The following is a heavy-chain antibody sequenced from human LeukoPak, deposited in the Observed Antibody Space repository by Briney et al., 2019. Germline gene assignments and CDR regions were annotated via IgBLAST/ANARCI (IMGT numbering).Heavy chain of an antibody. V-gene: IGHV1-18*01. CDR1: CYTFTSYG. D-gene: IGHD4-17*01. CDR2: ISAYNGDT. J-gene: IGHJ4*02. Sequence: GASVKVSCKASCYTFTSYGISWVRQAPGQGLEWMGWISAYNGDTNYAQKLQGRVTMTTDTSTSAVYMELRSLRSDDTAVYYCARDWWYGDYSIDDNWGQGTLVTVSS. CDR3: ARDWWYGDYSIDDN.